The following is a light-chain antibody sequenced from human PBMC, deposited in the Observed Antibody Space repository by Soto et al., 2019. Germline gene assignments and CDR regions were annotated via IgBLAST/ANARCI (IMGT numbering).Light chain of an antibody. Sequence: EIVITQSPATLSVTPGERATLSCRASQSVSSNLAWYQQKPGQAPRLLIYGSSTRAAGIPAMFSGSESGPESTLTISSMQSADFAVSFFKQYNNWPPYNFGQGTKVDIK. J-gene: IGKJ2*01. V-gene: IGKV3-15*01. CDR2: GSS. CDR3: KQYNNWPPYN. CDR1: QSVSSN.